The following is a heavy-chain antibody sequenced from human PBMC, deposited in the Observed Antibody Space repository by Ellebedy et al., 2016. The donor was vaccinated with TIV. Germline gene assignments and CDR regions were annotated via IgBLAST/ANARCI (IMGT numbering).Heavy chain of an antibody. D-gene: IGHD1-26*01. CDR3: ARYRGSEGFDY. CDR1: GASIGSTIYY. Sequence: SETLSLTCTVSGASIGSTIYYWSWIRQHPGKGLEWTGYISDSGNTYYNPSLKSRVTISVDKYKNKFSLRLTSVTAADTAVYYCARYRGSEGFDYWGQGTLVTVSS. CDR2: ISDSGNT. V-gene: IGHV4-31*03. J-gene: IGHJ4*02.